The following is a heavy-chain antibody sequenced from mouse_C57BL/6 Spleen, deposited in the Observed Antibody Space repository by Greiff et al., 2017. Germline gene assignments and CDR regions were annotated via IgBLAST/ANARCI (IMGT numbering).Heavy chain of an antibody. Sequence: QVQLQQSGAELVRPGTSVKVSCKASGYAFTNYLIEWVKQRPGQGLEWIGVINPGSGGTNYNEKFKGKATLTADKSSSTAYMQLSSLTSEDSAVYFCARLYYGNYNAMDYWGQGTSVTVSS. J-gene: IGHJ4*01. CDR1: GYAFTNYL. D-gene: IGHD2-1*01. V-gene: IGHV1-54*01. CDR3: ARLYYGNYNAMDY. CDR2: INPGSGGT.